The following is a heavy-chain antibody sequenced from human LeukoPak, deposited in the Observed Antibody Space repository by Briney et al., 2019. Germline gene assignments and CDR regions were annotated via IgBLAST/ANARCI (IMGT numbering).Heavy chain of an antibody. Sequence: ASVKVSCKASGYTFTSYGFSWVRQAPGQGLEWMGTINPSGGSTSYAQKFQGRVTMTRDTSTSTVYMELSSLRSGDTAVYYCARDHNFRDYYDSSAYLNWLDPWGQGTLVTVSS. D-gene: IGHD3-22*01. CDR3: ARDHNFRDYYDSSAYLNWLDP. CDR1: GYTFTSYG. CDR2: INPSGGST. V-gene: IGHV1-46*01. J-gene: IGHJ5*02.